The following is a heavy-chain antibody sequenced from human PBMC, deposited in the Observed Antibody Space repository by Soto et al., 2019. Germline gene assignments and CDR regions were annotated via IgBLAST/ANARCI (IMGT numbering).Heavy chain of an antibody. V-gene: IGHV5-51*03. CDR2: IYPGDSDT. D-gene: IGHD6-13*01. CDR1: GYSFINYW. CDR3: ARRETSIWYVDY. J-gene: IGHJ4*02. Sequence: EVQLVQSGAEVKKPGESLRISCKGSGYSFINYWIGWVRQMPGKGLEWVGIIYPGDSDTRYSPSFQGQVTISADKSINTAYLQWSSLKALDTAMYYCARRETSIWYVDYWGRGTLVTVSS.